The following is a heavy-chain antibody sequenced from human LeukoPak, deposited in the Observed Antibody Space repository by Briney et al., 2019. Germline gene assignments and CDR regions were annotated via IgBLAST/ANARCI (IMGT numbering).Heavy chain of an antibody. CDR2: IYSGGIT. CDR3: WLEKVVAAYFDS. J-gene: IGHJ4*02. Sequence: WVRQAPGKVLEWIGSIYSGGITYYNPSLKSRVTISEDTSKNQFSLKMTSMTAADTAIYYCWLEKVVAAYFDSWGQGTLVTVSS. D-gene: IGHD2-15*01. V-gene: IGHV4-39*07.